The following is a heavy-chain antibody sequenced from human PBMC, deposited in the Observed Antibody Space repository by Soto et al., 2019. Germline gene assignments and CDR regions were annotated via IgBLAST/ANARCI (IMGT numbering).Heavy chain of an antibody. V-gene: IGHV2-70*04. D-gene: IGHD3-10*01. Sequence: LTPGNPTQTPPLTCTLSWVSPRTHGMRVCWIPQPPGKALEWLARIDYDDDKFYSTSLKTRLTISKDTSKNQVVLTMTNMDPVDTATYYCARMEASGSYTNYFDYWGQGTQVTVSS. J-gene: IGHJ4*02. CDR1: WVSPRTHGMR. CDR2: IDYDDDK. CDR3: ARMEASGSYTNYFDY.